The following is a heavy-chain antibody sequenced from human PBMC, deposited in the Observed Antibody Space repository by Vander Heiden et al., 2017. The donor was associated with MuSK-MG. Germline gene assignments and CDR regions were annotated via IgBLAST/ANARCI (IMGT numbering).Heavy chain of an antibody. J-gene: IGHJ2*01. Sequence: EVHLVESGGGLVKPGWSLRLSCAASGFTFSNSGMNWVRQAPGKGLEWISSISSTSSFIYYADSVKGRFTISRDNAKNSLYLQINNLRPEDTAVYYCAKDYGSYWYFDLWGRGTLVTVSS. CDR2: ISSTSSFI. CDR1: GFTFSNSG. CDR3: AKDYGSYWYFDL. D-gene: IGHD4-17*01. V-gene: IGHV3-21*01.